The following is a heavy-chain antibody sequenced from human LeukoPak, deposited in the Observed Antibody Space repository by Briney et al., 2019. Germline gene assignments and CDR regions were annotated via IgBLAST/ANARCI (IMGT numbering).Heavy chain of an antibody. Sequence: SETLSLTCAVYGGSFSDHYWTWIRQPPGKGLEWIGEINDSGSTNYNPSLKSRVTTLVDTSKNQFSLKLSSVSAADTAVYYCAQPRYSSSWYFDSWGQGTLVTVSS. J-gene: IGHJ4*02. CDR2: INDSGST. D-gene: IGHD6-13*01. CDR3: AQPRYSSSWYFDS. V-gene: IGHV4-34*01. CDR1: GGSFSDHY.